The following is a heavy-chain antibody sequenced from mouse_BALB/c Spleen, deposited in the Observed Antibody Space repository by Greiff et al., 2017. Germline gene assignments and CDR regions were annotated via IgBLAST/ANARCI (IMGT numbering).Heavy chain of an antibody. V-gene: IGHV5-9-3*01. CDR2: ISSGGSYT. CDR3: ARLYDGYYDAMDY. Sequence: EVKLVESGGGLVKPGGSLKLSCAASGFTFSSYAMSWVRQTPEKRLEWVATISSGGSYTYYPDSVKGRFTISRDNAENTLYLQMSSLRSEDTAMYYCARLYDGYYDAMDYWGQGTSVTVSS. CDR1: GFTFSSYA. D-gene: IGHD2-3*01. J-gene: IGHJ4*01.